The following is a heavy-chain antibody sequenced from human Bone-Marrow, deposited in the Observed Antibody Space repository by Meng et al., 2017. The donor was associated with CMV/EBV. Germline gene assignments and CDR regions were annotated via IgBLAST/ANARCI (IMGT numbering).Heavy chain of an antibody. CDR2: IIPILGIA. D-gene: IGHD4-23*01. CDR1: GGTFSSYA. J-gene: IGHJ6*02. Sequence: SVKVSCKASGGTFSSYAISWVRQAPGQGLEWMGGIIPILGIANYAQKCQGRVTITADKSTSTAYMELSSLRSEDTAVYYCAMVKDWRVNGYYYYGMAVWGQGTTVTVSS. V-gene: IGHV1-69*10. CDR3: AMVKDWRVNGYYYYGMAV.